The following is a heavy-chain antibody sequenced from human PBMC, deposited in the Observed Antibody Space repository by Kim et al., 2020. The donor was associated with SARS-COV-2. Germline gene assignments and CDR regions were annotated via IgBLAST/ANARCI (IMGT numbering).Heavy chain of an antibody. CDR2: INHSGST. CDR1: GGSFSGYY. CDR3: ARGWCRSSTSCYRGGAWFDP. J-gene: IGHJ5*02. V-gene: IGHV4-34*01. Sequence: SETLSLTCAVYGGSFSGYYWSWIRQPPGKGLEWIVEINHSGSTNYNPSLKSRVTISVDTSKNQFSLKLSSVTAADTAVYYCARGWCRSSTSCYRGGAWFDPWGQGTLVTVSS. D-gene: IGHD2-2*01.